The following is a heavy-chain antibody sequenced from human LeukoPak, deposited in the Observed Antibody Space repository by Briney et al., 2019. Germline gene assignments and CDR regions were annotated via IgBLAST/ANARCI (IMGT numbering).Heavy chain of an antibody. Sequence: PSETLSLTCTVSGDSMSNYYWSWIRQPPGKGLEWIGFVYYSGSTNYNPSLKSRVTISIDTSKNQFSLKRSSVTPADTAVYYCARDRQLERRGLDYRGQGALVTVSS. CDR1: GDSMSNYY. D-gene: IGHD1-1*01. J-gene: IGHJ4*02. CDR3: ARDRQLERRGLDY. V-gene: IGHV4-59*01. CDR2: VYYSGST.